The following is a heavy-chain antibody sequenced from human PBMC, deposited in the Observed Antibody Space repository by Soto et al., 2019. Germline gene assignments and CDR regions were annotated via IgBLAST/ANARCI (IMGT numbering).Heavy chain of an antibody. J-gene: IGHJ4*02. D-gene: IGHD2-21*02. Sequence: ASVKVSCKASGYTFTSYAMHWVRQAPGQRLEWMGWINAGNGNTKYSQKFQGRVTITRDTSASTAYMELSSLRSEDTAVYYCARAYPWAYCGGDCLDFDYWGQGTLVTVSS. V-gene: IGHV1-3*01. CDR1: GYTFTSYA. CDR3: ARAYPWAYCGGDCLDFDY. CDR2: INAGNGNT.